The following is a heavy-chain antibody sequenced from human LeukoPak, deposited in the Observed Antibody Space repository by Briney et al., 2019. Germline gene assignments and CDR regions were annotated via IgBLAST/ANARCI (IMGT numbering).Heavy chain of an antibody. V-gene: IGHV1-18*04. D-gene: IGHD2-2*01. Sequence: ASVKVSCKSSGYTFTNYGFSWVRQAPGQGLEWMGWVSADSGHTKYAQKIQGRVTMTTDSSTSTVYMELKSLISDDTAVYYCARGDRCSGTSCYVPRTYWGQGTLVTVSS. CDR3: ARGDRCSGTSCYVPRTY. CDR1: GYTFTNYG. J-gene: IGHJ4*02. CDR2: VSADSGHT.